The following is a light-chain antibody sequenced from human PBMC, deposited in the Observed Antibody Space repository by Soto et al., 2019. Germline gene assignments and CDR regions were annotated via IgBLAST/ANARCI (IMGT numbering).Light chain of an antibody. V-gene: IGLV2-8*01. CDR3: CSYTTSSTYV. CDR2: DVI. Sequence: QSALTQPPSASGSPGQTVAISCTGXXXDVGAYNYVSWYQQHPGKAPKLMIYDVIQRPSGVPARFSGSKSGNTASLTVSGLQPEDEADYYCCSYTTSSTYVFGTGTKLTVL. CDR1: XXDVGAYNY. J-gene: IGLJ1*01.